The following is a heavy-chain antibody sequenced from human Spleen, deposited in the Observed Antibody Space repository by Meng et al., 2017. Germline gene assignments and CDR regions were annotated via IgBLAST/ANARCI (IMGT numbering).Heavy chain of an antibody. CDR1: GGSISSSNW. CDR2: IYHTGSI. J-gene: IGHJ4*02. D-gene: IGHD1-26*01. Sequence: QVRLQESGPGLVKPSGTLSLTCTVSGGSISSSNWWSWVRQPPGKGLEWIGEIYHTGSINYNSSLKSRVTISLDKSKNQFSLKLSSVTAADTAVYYCARVGGSGSPTDYWGQGTLVTVSS. V-gene: IGHV4-4*02. CDR3: ARVGGSGSPTDY.